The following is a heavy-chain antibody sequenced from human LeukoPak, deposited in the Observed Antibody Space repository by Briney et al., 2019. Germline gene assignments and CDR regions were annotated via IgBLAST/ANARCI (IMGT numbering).Heavy chain of an antibody. D-gene: IGHD1-26*01. CDR2: INPNSGGT. Sequence: ASVKVSCKASGYTFTGYYMHWVRQAPGQGLEWMGWINPNSGGTNYAQKFQGRVTMTRDTSISTAYMELSRLRSDDTAVYYCARQVGATLHDPCYFDYRGQGTLVTVSS. CDR1: GYTFTGYY. V-gene: IGHV1-2*02. J-gene: IGHJ4*02. CDR3: ARQVGATLHDPCYFDY.